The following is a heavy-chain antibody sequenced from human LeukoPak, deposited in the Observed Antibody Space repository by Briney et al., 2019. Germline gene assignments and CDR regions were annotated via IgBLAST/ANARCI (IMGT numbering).Heavy chain of an antibody. J-gene: IGHJ5*02. CDR2: INHSGST. Sequence: SETLSLTCTVSGGSISSSSYYWGWIRQPPGKGLEWIGEINHSGSTNYNPSLKSRVTISVDTSKNQFSLKLSSVTAADTAVYYCARRGPVMLKGFWFDPWGQGTLVTVSS. CDR1: GGSISSSSYY. D-gene: IGHD3-16*01. CDR3: ARRGPVMLKGFWFDP. V-gene: IGHV4-39*07.